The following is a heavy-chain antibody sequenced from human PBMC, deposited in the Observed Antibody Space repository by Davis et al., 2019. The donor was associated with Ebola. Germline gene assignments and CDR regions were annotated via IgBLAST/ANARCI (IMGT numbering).Heavy chain of an antibody. CDR3: ARTTYNNYDHFHFAL. V-gene: IGHV4-31*11. CDR1: GASITRDYNS. Sequence: LRLSCAVSGASITRDYNSWTWLRQHPGKGLEWIVHVLYTLTTAYNPSLHNRVSMSLDTSKNQFSLTLTSVTAADTALYYCARTTYNNYDHFHFALWGLGTQVTVSS. D-gene: IGHD5-24*01. J-gene: IGHJ2*01. CDR2: VLYTLTT.